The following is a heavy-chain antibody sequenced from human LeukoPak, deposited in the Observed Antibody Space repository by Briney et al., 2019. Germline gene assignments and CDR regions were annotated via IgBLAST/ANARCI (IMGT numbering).Heavy chain of an antibody. V-gene: IGHV3-7*01. CDR2: IKQDGSEK. Sequence: GGSLRLSCAASGFTFSSYWMSWVRQAPGKGLEWVANIKQDGSEKYYVDSVKGRFTISRDNAKNSLYLQMNSLRAEDTAVYYCARLAVDYGDRSFQHWSQGTLVTVSS. CDR3: ARLAVDYGDRSFQH. D-gene: IGHD4-17*01. CDR1: GFTFSSYW. J-gene: IGHJ1*01.